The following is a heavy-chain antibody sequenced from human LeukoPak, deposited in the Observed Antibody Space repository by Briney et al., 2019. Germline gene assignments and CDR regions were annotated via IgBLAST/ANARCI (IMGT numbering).Heavy chain of an antibody. V-gene: IGHV1-18*03. Sequence: GASVKVSCKASGYTFTSYGISWVRQAPGQGLEWMGWISAYNGNKKYAQKVQGRVTMTTDTSTSTAYMELRSLRSDDMAMYYCARDLGVAGSLDVWGQGTTVTVSS. CDR2: ISAYNGNK. CDR3: ARDLGVAGSLDV. J-gene: IGHJ6*02. CDR1: GYTFTSYG. D-gene: IGHD6-19*01.